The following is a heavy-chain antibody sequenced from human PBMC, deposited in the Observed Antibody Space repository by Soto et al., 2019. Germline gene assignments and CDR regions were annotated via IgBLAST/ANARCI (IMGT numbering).Heavy chain of an antibody. CDR1: GYTFSTYK. Sequence: GGSLRLSCAASGYTFSTYKMNWVRQAPGKGLEWVSYISSSSSTIYYADSVKGRFTISRDNAKNSLYLQMNSLRDEDTAVYYCARDAYDYDDTSGYYRHWGQGTLVTVSS. CDR3: ARDAYDYDDTSGYYRH. CDR2: ISSSSSTI. D-gene: IGHD3-22*01. J-gene: IGHJ4*02. V-gene: IGHV3-48*02.